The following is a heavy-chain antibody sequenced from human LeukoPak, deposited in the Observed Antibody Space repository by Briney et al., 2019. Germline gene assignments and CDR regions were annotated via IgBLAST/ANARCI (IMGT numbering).Heavy chain of an antibody. Sequence: PGGSLRLSCAASGFTVSSNYMSWVRQAPGKGLEWVSVIYSGGSTYYADSVKGRFTISRDNSKNTLYLQMNSVRAEDTAVYYCARLRALCAFDIWGQGTMVTVSS. CDR3: ARLRALCAFDI. J-gene: IGHJ3*02. V-gene: IGHV3-66*01. CDR2: IYSGGST. D-gene: IGHD3-16*01. CDR1: GFTVSSNY.